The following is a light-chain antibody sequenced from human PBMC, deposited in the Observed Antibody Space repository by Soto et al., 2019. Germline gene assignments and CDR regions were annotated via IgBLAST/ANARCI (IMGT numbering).Light chain of an antibody. CDR3: QQLKTYPYT. CDR2: SAS. V-gene: IGKV1-9*01. J-gene: IGKJ2*01. Sequence: IQLTQSPSSLSASVGDGVSITCRASQDINKFLAWFQQKPGKAPNLLIFSASTLQSGVPSRFSGGGSGTDFTLTINSLQPEDFATYYCQQLKTYPYTFGQGTKVDIK. CDR1: QDINKF.